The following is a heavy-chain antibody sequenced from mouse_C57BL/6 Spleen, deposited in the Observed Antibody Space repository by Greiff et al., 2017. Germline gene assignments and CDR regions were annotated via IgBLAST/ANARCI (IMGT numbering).Heavy chain of an antibody. CDR1: GFSLTSYG. CDR3: ARQPFYYDYDVGYAMDY. J-gene: IGHJ4*01. V-gene: IGHV2-6-1*01. Sequence: VQLKESGPGLVAPSQSLSITCTVSGFSLTSYGVHWVRQPPGKGLEWLVVIWSDGSTTYNSALKSRLSISKDNSKSQVFLKMNSLHTDDTAMYYCARQPFYYDYDVGYAMDYWGQGTSVTVSS. CDR2: IWSDGST. D-gene: IGHD2-4*01.